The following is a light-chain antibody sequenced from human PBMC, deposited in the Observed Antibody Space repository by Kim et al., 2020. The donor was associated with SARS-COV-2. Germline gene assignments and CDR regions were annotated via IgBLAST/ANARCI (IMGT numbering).Light chain of an antibody. J-gene: IGKJ2*01. V-gene: IGKV1-33*01. Sequence: DIQMTQSPSSLSASVGDRVTITCQASQDISNYLNWYQQKPGKAPKLLIYDASNLETGVPSRFSGSGSGTDFTFTISSLQPEDIATYYCQQYDNRPSYTFGQGTKLEI. CDR2: DAS. CDR1: QDISNY. CDR3: QQYDNRPSYT.